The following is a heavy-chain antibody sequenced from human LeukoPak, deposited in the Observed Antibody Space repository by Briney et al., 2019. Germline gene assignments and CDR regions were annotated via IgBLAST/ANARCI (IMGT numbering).Heavy chain of an antibody. Sequence: ASVKVSCKASGYTFTSYGINWVRQAPGQGLEWMGWISAYNGNTNYAQKLQGRVTMTTDTSTSTAYMELRSLRSDDTAVYYCARGGWGQGGKKYGMDVWGQGTTVTVSS. D-gene: IGHD1-26*01. CDR2: ISAYNGNT. J-gene: IGHJ6*02. CDR1: GYTFTSYG. CDR3: ARGGWGQGGKKYGMDV. V-gene: IGHV1-18*01.